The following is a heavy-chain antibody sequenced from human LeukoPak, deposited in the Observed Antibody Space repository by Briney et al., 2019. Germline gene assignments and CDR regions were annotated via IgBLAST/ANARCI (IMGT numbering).Heavy chain of an antibody. D-gene: IGHD6-19*01. V-gene: IGHV4-59*01. CDR3: ARARYSSRGGWFDP. Sequence: SSETLSLTCTVSGGSISNDYWSWIRQPPGKGLEWIGYIYYSGSTNYNPSLKSRVTISVDTSKNQFSLKVISVTAADRAVYHCARARYSSRGGWFDPWGQGTLVTVSS. CDR1: GGSISNDY. CDR2: IYYSGST. J-gene: IGHJ5*02.